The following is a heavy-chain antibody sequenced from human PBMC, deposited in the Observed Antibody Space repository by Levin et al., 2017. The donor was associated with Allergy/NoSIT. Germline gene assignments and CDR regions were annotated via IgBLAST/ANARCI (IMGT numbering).Heavy chain of an antibody. J-gene: IGHJ4*02. CDR2: IKYTGGT. D-gene: IGHD3-16*01. CDR3: ARDFERGAHFDY. V-gene: IGHV4-34*01. CDR1: GGSLSDYY. Sequence: PSETLSLTCGVYGGSLSDYYWTWIRQHPGKGLEWIGEIKYTGGTNYNPSLKSRVTISVDTSKNQFSLRLNSVTAADTAVYYCARDFERGAHFDYWGQGILVTVSS.